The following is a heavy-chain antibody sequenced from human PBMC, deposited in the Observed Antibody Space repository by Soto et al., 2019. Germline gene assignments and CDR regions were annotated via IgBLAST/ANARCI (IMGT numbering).Heavy chain of an antibody. J-gene: IGHJ4*02. CDR1: GLIFSNYA. CDR3: AREGDITAAFDY. D-gene: IGHD6-13*01. CDR2: ISGSGGSP. Sequence: EVQVLESGGVLVQPGGSLRLSCVAPGLIFSNYAMSWVRQAPGKGLEWVSGISGSGGSPHYADSAKGRFTISRDNSKNTLFLQMNTQRAEDTDVYYCAREGDITAAFDYWGQGTLVTVAS. V-gene: IGHV3-23*01.